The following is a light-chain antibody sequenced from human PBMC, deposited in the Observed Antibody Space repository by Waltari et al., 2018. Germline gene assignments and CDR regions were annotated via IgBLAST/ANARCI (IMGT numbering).Light chain of an antibody. CDR3: QQYGSSPRT. CDR1: QRVSSNY. J-gene: IGKJ1*01. V-gene: IGKV3-20*01. CDR2: GAS. Sequence: TVLPHSPGTLSLSPGGTATPSCRASQRVSSNYLAWYQQKSGQAPSVLIYGASSRATGIPDRFSGSGSETDFTLTISRLEPEDFAVYCCQQYGSSPRTFGQGTKVEIK.